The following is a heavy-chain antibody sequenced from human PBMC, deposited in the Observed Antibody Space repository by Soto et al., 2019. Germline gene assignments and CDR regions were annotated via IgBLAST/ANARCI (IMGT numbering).Heavy chain of an antibody. D-gene: IGHD1-7*01. CDR3: ASVKLELQPY. Sequence: SETLSLTCTVSGGSISSSSYYWGWIRQPPGKGLEWIGSIYYSGSTYYNPSLKSRVTISVDTSKNQFSLKLSSVTAADTAVYYCASVKLELQPYWGQGTLVTVSS. J-gene: IGHJ4*02. CDR2: IYYSGST. V-gene: IGHV4-39*01. CDR1: GGSISSSSYY.